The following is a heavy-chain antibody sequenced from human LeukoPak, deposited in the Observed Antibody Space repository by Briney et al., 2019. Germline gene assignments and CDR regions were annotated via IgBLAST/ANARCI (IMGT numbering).Heavy chain of an antibody. Sequence: SETLSLTCAVSGGSISSGGYSWSWIRQPPGKGLEWIGYIYHSGSTYYNPSLKSRVNISVDTSDNQQFSLKLSSVTAADTAVYYCARHGSTSFDYWGQGTLVTVSS. CDR3: ARHGSTSFDY. D-gene: IGHD1-26*01. CDR2: IYHSGST. J-gene: IGHJ4*02. V-gene: IGHV4-30-2*01. CDR1: GGSISSGGYS.